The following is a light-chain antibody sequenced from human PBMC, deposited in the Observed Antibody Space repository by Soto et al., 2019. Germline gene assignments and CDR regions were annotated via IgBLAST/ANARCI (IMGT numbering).Light chain of an antibody. CDR1: SSDVGDYDY. J-gene: IGLJ1*01. CDR3: CSYVGTYLYV. Sequence: QCVLPQPRSGSGAPGRGGSISCTGTSSDVGDYDYVSWYQKHPGKAPKFLIYDVTKRPSGVPDRFSGAKSGNTASLTISVLQAEDEAEYYCCSYVGTYLYVFATGPNVTVL. V-gene: IGLV2-11*01. CDR2: DVT.